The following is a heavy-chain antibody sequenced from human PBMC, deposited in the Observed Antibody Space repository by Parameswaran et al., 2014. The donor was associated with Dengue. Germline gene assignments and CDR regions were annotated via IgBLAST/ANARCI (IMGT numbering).Heavy chain of an antibody. CDR3: ARDGSSGWFIYFDY. CDR2: ISYDGSNK. V-gene: IGHV3-30*04. J-gene: IGHJ4*02. D-gene: IGHD6-19*01. Sequence: WIRQPQEGLEWVAVISYDGSNKYYADSVKGRFTISRDNSKNTLYLQMNSLRAEDTAVYYCARDGSSGWFIYFDYWGQGTLVTVSS.